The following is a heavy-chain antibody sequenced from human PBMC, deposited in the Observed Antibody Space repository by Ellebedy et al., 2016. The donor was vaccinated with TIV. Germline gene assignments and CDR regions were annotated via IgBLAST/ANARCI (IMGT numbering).Heavy chain of an antibody. CDR3: AKGVGVGYGMDV. V-gene: IGHV3-43*02. J-gene: IGHJ6*02. D-gene: IGHD1-26*01. CDR2: ISWDGGST. CDR1: GFTFDDYA. Sequence: GESLKISCAASGFTFDDYAMHWVRQAPGKGLEWVSLISWDGGSTYYADSLKGRFTISRDTSKNSLYLQMNSLRTEDTALYYCAKGVGVGYGMDVWGQGTTVTVSS.